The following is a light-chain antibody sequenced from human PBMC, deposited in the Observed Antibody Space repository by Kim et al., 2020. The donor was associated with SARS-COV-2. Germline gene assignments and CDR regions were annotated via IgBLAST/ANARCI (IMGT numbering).Light chain of an antibody. Sequence: SYELTQPPSVSVSPGQTASITCSGDKLGEKYACWYQQKPGQSPVLVIYRDTKRPSGIPERFSGSNSGNTATLTISGTQAMDEADYYCQAWDTSTAVFGGG. CDR2: RDT. CDR3: QAWDTSTAV. V-gene: IGLV3-1*01. CDR1: KLGEKY. J-gene: IGLJ3*02.